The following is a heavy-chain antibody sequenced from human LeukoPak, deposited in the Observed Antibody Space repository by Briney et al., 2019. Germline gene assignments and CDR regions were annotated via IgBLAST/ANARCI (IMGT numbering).Heavy chain of an antibody. J-gene: IGHJ4*02. CDR2: ISGGGGST. CDR3: AKNLAAAAPGYFDY. CDR1: GFTFSSYA. V-gene: IGHV3-23*01. Sequence: GGSLRLPCAASGFTFSSYAMTWVRQAPGKGLEWVSGISGGGGSTYYADSVKGRFTTSRDNSKNTLYLQMDSLRAEDTAVYYCAKNLAAAAPGYFDYWGQGTLVTVSS. D-gene: IGHD6-13*01.